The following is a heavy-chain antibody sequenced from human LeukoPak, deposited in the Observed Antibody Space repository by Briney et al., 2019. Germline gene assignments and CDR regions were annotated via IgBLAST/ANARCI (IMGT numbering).Heavy chain of an antibody. J-gene: IGHJ4*02. Sequence: SETLTLTCAVSGGSISSSNWWSWVRQPPGKGLEWIGEIYHSGSTNYNPSLKSRVTISVDKSKNQFSLTLSSVTAADTAVYYCASGIAVAGKDYWGQGTLVTVSS. CDR3: ASGIAVAGKDY. D-gene: IGHD6-19*01. CDR1: GGSISSSNW. CDR2: IYHSGST. V-gene: IGHV4-4*02.